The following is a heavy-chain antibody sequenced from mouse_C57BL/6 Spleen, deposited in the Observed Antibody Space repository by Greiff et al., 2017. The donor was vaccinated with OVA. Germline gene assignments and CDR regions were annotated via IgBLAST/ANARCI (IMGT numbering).Heavy chain of an antibody. CDR3: ASGGDWDC. CDR2: INPNNGGT. D-gene: IGHD3-3*01. V-gene: IGHV1-26*01. J-gene: IGHJ2*01. CDR1: GYTFTDYY. Sequence: VQLQQSGPELVKPGASVKISCKASGYTFTDYYMNWVKQSHGKSLEWIGDINPNNGGTSYNQKFKGKATLTVDKSSSTAYMELRSLTSEDSAVYYCASGGDWDCWGQGTTLTVSS.